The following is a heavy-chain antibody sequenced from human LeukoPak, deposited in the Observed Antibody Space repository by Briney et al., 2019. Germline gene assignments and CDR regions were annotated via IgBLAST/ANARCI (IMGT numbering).Heavy chain of an antibody. CDR2: IKQDGSEK. J-gene: IGHJ3*02. D-gene: IGHD2-21*01. V-gene: IGHV3-7*01. Sequence: GGSLRLSCAASGLTFSSYLMSWVRQAPGKGLEWVANIKQDGSEKYYVDSVKGRFTISRDNAKNSLYLQMNSLRAEDTAVYSCARDFVAFDIWGQGTVVTVSS. CDR1: GLTFSSYL. CDR3: ARDFVAFDI.